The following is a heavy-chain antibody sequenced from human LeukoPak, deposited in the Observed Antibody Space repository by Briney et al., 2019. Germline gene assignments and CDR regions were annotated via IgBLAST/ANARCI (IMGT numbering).Heavy chain of an antibody. V-gene: IGHV3-21*01. CDR3: ARASIGGLVLGDY. Sequence: GGSLRLSCAASGFTFGNAWMNWVRQAPGKGLEWVSFISITSSHINYADSVKGRFTISRDNAKNSLYLQMNSLRAEDTAVYYCARASIGGLVLGDYWGQGILVTVSS. CDR1: GFTFGNAW. CDR2: ISITSSHI. J-gene: IGHJ4*02. D-gene: IGHD2-15*01.